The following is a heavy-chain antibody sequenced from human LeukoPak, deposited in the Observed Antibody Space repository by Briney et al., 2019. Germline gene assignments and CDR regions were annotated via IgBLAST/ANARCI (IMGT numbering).Heavy chain of an antibody. V-gene: IGHV4-39*07. CDR2: IFYSGST. CDR3: ARGPGSSGWYFPGMDWFDP. CDR1: GGPISTSSYY. D-gene: IGHD6-19*01. Sequence: SETLPLTCTVSGGPISTSSYYWGWVRQPPGKGLEWIGNIFYSGSTYYSPSLKSRVTISVDKSKNQFSLKLSSVTAADTAVYYCARGPGSSGWYFPGMDWFDPWGQGTLVTVSS. J-gene: IGHJ5*02.